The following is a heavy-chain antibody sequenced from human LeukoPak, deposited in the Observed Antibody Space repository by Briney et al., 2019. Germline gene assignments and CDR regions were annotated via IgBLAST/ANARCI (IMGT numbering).Heavy chain of an antibody. J-gene: IGHJ4*02. CDR2: VSGSGGST. V-gene: IGHV3-23*01. CDR3: AKEEQYSSGWSVHY. Sequence: GVSLRLSCAASGFTFSTYAMNWVRQAPGKDLEWVSSVSGSGGSTYYADSVKGRFTISRDNSKNTLYLQMNSLRAGDTAVYYCAKEEQYSSGWSVHYWGQGTLVTVSS. D-gene: IGHD6-19*01. CDR1: GFTFSTYA.